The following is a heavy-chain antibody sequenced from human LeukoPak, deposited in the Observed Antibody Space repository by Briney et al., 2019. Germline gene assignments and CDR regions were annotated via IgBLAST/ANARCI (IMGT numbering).Heavy chain of an antibody. D-gene: IGHD2-2*01. J-gene: IGHJ4*02. CDR2: INHSGST. V-gene: IGHV4-34*01. CDR3: ARELVVVPAALTDY. CDR1: GGSFSGYY. Sequence: SETLSLTCAVYGGSFSGYYWSWIRQPSGKGLEWIGEINHSGSTNYNPSLKSRVTISVDTSKNQFSLKLSSVTAADTAVYYCARELVVVPAALTDYWGQGTLVTVSS.